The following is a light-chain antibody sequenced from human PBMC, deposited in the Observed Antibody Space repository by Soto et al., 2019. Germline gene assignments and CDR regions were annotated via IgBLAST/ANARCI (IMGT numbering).Light chain of an antibody. CDR1: ESLFGF. CDR2: GVS. Sequence: DIVLTQSPATLSVSPGETVTLSCRASESLFGFLAWYQQKPGQAPRLLMYGVSTRATGIPARFSGGGSATDFTITISRLQSEDSAFYFCQSYNDWPFASGLGTRLEI. V-gene: IGKV3D-15*01. J-gene: IGKJ2*01. CDR3: QSYNDWPFA.